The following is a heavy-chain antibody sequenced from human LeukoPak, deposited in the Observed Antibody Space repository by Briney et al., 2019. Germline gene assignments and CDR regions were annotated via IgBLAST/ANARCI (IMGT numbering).Heavy chain of an antibody. Sequence: SETLSLTCAVYGGSFSGYYWSWIRQPPGKGLEWIGEINHSGSTNYNPSLKSRVTISVDTSKNQLSLKLSSVTAADTAAYYCARGEYSGSDWGQGTLVTVSS. D-gene: IGHD1-1*01. CDR1: GGSFSGYY. CDR3: ARGEYSGSD. CDR2: INHSGST. J-gene: IGHJ4*02. V-gene: IGHV4-34*01.